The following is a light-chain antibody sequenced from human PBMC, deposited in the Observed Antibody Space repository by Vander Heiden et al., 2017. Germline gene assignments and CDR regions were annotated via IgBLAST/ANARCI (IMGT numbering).Light chain of an antibody. V-gene: IGLV3-21*02. CDR2: DDS. Sequence: YVLTQPPSVSLAPGQTARITCGGNKIGSKRVHWYQQKPGQAALLVVYDDSDRPSGIPERFSGSNSGNTATLTISRVEAGDEADYYCQVWDSSSDHVVFGGGTKLTVL. CDR1: KIGSKR. CDR3: QVWDSSSDHVV. J-gene: IGLJ2*01.